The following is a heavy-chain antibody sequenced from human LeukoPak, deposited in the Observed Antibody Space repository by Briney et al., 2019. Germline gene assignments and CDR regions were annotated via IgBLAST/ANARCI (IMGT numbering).Heavy chain of an antibody. CDR3: AKYGGSGWVIDY. D-gene: IGHD6-19*01. CDR2: IYYTGAT. J-gene: IGHJ4*02. Sequence: SETPSLTCTVSGGSISSYYWTWIRQPPGKGLEWIGYIYYTGATSYNPSLNSRVTISVDTSKNQFSLKLTSATAADTAVYYCAKYGGSGWVIDYWGQGTLVTVSS. CDR1: GGSISSYY. V-gene: IGHV4-59*08.